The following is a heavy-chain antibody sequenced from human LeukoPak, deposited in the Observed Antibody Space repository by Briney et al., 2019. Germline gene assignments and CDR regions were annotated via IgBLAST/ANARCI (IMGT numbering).Heavy chain of an antibody. CDR3: AKWGDSKRAFDI. V-gene: IGHV4-59*12. D-gene: IGHD2-21*02. CDR1: GGSITSYP. J-gene: IGHJ3*02. CDR2: IHDSGRY. Sequence: SETLSLTRTVSGGSITSYPGNWVRQSPGKGLEWIVCIHDSGRYTYNPSLRSRVTMYVDWSKNPFSLTVSSVTTPHTANHRCAKWGDSKRAFDIWGQGTMVTVSS.